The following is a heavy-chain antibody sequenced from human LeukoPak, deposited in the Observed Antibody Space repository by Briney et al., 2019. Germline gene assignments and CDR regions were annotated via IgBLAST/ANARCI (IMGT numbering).Heavy chain of an antibody. Sequence: ASVKVSCKASGYTFTSYGISWVRQAPGQGLEWMGWISAYNGNTNYAQKLQGRVTMTTDTSTSTAYMELRSLRSDDTAVYYCAREPPAEYGDYPIVEYIGTDGMDVWGQGTTVTVSS. V-gene: IGHV1-18*01. J-gene: IGHJ6*02. CDR2: ISAYNGNT. CDR1: GYTFTSYG. CDR3: AREPPAEYGDYPIVEYIGTDGMDV. D-gene: IGHD4-17*01.